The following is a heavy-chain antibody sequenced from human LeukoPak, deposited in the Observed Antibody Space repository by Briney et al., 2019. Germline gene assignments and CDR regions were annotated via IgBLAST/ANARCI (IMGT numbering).Heavy chain of an antibody. CDR2: IIPLKGTS. CDR3: AREVAMIDPPFLDY. D-gene: IGHD5-12*01. V-gene: IGHV1-69*13. Sequence: ASVKVSCKASGGTLSDHVISWVRQAPGHGLEWMGGIIPLKGTSKLTQKLQDRATISADESTNTVYMEVRSLRSEDMAVYYCAREVAMIDPPFLDYWGQGTLVTVSS. J-gene: IGHJ4*02. CDR1: GGTLSDHV.